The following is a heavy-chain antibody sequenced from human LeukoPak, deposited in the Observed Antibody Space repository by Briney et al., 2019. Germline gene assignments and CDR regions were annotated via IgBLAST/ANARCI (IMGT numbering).Heavy chain of an antibody. Sequence: SQTLSLTCAISGDSVSSNSAAWNWIRQSPSRGLEWLGMTYNRSKWYNDYAVSVKSRITINPDTSKNQFSLQLNSVTPEDTAVYYCARDYGSGSRSRYYYYGMDVWGQGTTVTVSS. CDR1: GDSVSSNSAA. CDR2: TYNRSKWYN. J-gene: IGHJ6*02. V-gene: IGHV6-1*01. D-gene: IGHD3-10*01. CDR3: ARDYGSGSRSRYYYYGMDV.